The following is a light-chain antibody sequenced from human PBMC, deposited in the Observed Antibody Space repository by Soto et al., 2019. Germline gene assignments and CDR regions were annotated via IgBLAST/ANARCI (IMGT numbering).Light chain of an antibody. Sequence: DIQMTQSPSSLSASVGDRVTITCRASQGIRNYLAWYQHKPGKVPKLLIYAASTLQSGVPSRFSGSGSGTDFTLTISSLQPEDVATYYCQKYNSAPWTFGQGTKVEIK. CDR2: AAS. CDR1: QGIRNY. CDR3: QKYNSAPWT. J-gene: IGKJ1*01. V-gene: IGKV1-27*01.